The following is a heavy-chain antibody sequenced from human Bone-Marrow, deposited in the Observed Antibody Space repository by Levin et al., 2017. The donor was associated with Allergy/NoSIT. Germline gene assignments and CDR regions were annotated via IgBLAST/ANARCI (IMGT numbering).Heavy chain of an antibody. CDR1: GFSVSRYW. CDR3: TRDTFGVDDY. D-gene: IGHD3-3*01. V-gene: IGHV3-74*01. Sequence: GESLKISCAASGFSVSRYWMHWVRRAPGKGLAWVSRINEDGSTINYADSVEGRFTISRDSAKNTLYLQMNSLRVEDTAVYYCTRDTFGVDDYWGQGTMVTVSS. J-gene: IGHJ4*02. CDR2: INEDGSTI.